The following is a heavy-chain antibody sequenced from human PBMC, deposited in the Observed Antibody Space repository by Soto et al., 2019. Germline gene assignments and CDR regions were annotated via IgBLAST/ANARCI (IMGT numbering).Heavy chain of an antibody. CDR1: EFTVSNNY. J-gene: IGHJ4*02. Sequence: EVQLVETGGGLFQPGGSLRLSCVVSEFTVSNNYMSWVRQAPGKGLEWVSLIYSGGSTYYADSVKGRFTISRDNSKNTLYRQMNSLIAEDTAIYYCQGTSAKDYWVQGTLVTVSS. CDR3: QGTSAKDY. D-gene: IGHD1-7*01. CDR2: IYSGGST. V-gene: IGHV3-53*02.